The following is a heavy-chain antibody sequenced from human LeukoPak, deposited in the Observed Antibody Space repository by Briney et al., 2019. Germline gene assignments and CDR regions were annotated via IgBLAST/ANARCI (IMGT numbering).Heavy chain of an antibody. J-gene: IGHJ4*02. CDR2: ISYDGSNK. D-gene: IGHD2-21*01. CDR1: GFTFRDYG. Sequence: GGSLRLSCAASGFTFRDYGIHWVRQAPGKGLEWVASISYDGSNKVYADSVKGRFTISRDNSKSTLYLQMNSLRAEDTAVYYCAKVRDCGGDCLDYWGQRTLVTVSS. CDR3: AKVRDCGGDCLDY. V-gene: IGHV3-30*18.